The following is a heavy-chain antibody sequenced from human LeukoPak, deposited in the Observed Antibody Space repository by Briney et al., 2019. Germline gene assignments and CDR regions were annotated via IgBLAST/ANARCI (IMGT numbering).Heavy chain of an antibody. Sequence: GGSLRLSCAASGFTFSDAWMSWIRQAPGKGLGWVSYITSSGTTIYYADSVKGRFTISRDNAKNSLYLQMNSLRAEGTAVYYCARDGHYDILTGYFQDWGQGTLVTVSS. J-gene: IGHJ1*01. CDR3: ARDGHYDILTGYFQD. V-gene: IGHV3-11*01. CDR2: ITSSGTTI. CDR1: GFTFSDAW. D-gene: IGHD3-9*01.